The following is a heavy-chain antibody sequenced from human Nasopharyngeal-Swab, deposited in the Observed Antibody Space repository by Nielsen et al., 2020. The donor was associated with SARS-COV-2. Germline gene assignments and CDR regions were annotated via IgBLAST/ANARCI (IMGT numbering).Heavy chain of an antibody. CDR3: ASPEYYYGSSGYYYPYY. CDR1: GGTFSSYA. Sequence: SVKVSCKASGGTFSSYAISWVRQAPGQGLEWMGGIIPILGIANYAQKFQGRVTITADKSTSTAYMELSSLRSEDTAVYYCASPEYYYGSSGYYYPYYWGQGTLVTVSS. D-gene: IGHD3-22*01. V-gene: IGHV1-69*10. CDR2: IIPILGIA. J-gene: IGHJ4*02.